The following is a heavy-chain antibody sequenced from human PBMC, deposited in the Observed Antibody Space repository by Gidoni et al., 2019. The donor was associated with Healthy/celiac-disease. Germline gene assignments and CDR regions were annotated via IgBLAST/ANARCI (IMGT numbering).Heavy chain of an antibody. D-gene: IGHD3-10*01. J-gene: IGHJ4*02. Sequence: QVQLQQWGAGLLKPSETLSLTCAVYGGSFSGYYWSWIRQPPGKGLEWIGEINHSGSTNYNPSLNSRVTISVDTSKNQFSLKLSSVTAADTAVYYCAGAPRRVRGVINSKRNFDYWGQGTLVTVSS. V-gene: IGHV4-34*01. CDR3: AGAPRRVRGVINSKRNFDY. CDR2: INHSGST. CDR1: GGSFSGYY.